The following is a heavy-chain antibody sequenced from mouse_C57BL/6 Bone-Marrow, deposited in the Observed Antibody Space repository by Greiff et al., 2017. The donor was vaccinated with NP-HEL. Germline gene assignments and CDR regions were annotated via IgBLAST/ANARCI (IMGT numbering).Heavy chain of an antibody. J-gene: IGHJ3*01. D-gene: IGHD2-4*01. Sequence: EVQLVESGGGLVQPKGSLKLSCAASGFSFNTYAMNWVRQAPGQGLEWVARIRSKSNNYATYYADSVKDRFTISRDDSESMLYLQMNNLKTEDTAMYYCVAYDYDGLGFAYWGQGTLVTVSA. V-gene: IGHV10-1*01. CDR3: VAYDYDGLGFAY. CDR1: GFSFNTYA. CDR2: IRSKSNNYAT.